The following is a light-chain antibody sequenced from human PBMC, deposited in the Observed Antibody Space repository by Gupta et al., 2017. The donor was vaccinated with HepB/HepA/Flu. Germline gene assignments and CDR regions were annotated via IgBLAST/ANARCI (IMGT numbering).Light chain of an antibody. CDR3: MQALQFTWT. V-gene: IGKV2-28*01. Sequence: DIVMTQSPLSLPVTPGEPASISCRSSQSLLHSNGYNYLDWYLQKPGQPPQLLIYLGSNRASGVPDRFSGSGSGTDFTLKISRVEAEDVGVYYCMQALQFTWTFGQGTKVEIK. J-gene: IGKJ1*01. CDR1: QSLLHSNGYNY. CDR2: LGS.